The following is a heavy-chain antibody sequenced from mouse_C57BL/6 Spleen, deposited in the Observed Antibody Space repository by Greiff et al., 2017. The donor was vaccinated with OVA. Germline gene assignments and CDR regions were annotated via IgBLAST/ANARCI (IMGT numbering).Heavy chain of an antibody. Sequence: VQLQQPWAELVRPGSSVKLSCKASGYTFTSYWMHWVKQRPIQGLEWIGNIDPSDSETHYNQKFKDKATLTVDKSSSTAYMQLSSLTSEDSAVYYCARTTTASRDAMDYWGQGTSVTVSS. CDR2: IDPSDSET. D-gene: IGHD1-2*01. CDR3: ARTTTASRDAMDY. V-gene: IGHV1-52*01. J-gene: IGHJ4*01. CDR1: GYTFTSYW.